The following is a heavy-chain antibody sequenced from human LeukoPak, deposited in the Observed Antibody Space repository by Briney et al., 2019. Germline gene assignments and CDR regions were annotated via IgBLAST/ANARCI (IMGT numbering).Heavy chain of an antibody. D-gene: IGHD2-2*02. CDR1: GFTFSSYG. Sequence: GGSLRLSCAASGFTFSSYGMHWVRQAPGKGLEGGAVIWYDGSNKYYADSVKGRFTISRDNSKNTLYLQMNSLRAEDTAVYYCARDKHCSSPSCYTDAFDIWGQGTMVTVSS. J-gene: IGHJ3*02. CDR2: IWYDGSNK. V-gene: IGHV3-33*01. CDR3: ARDKHCSSPSCYTDAFDI.